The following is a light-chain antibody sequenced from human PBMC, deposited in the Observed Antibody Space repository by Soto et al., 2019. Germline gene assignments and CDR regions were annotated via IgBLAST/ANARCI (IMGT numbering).Light chain of an antibody. V-gene: IGKV3-11*01. CDR3: QQRSNWPPGVT. CDR1: QSVFSA. J-gene: IGKJ3*01. CDR2: DAS. Sequence: EIVLTQSPATLSLSPGERATLSCRASQSVFSALAWYQQKPGQAPRLLIHDASNRATGIPARFSGSGSGTDVTLTISSLEPEDFAVYYCQQRSNWPPGVTFGPGTKVDIK.